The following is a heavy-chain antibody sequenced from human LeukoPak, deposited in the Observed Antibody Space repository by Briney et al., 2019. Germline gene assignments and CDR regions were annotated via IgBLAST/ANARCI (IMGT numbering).Heavy chain of an antibody. D-gene: IGHD1-26*01. V-gene: IGHV3-30-3*01. J-gene: IGHJ6*03. Sequence: GGSLRLSCAASGFTFSSYAMHWVRQAPGKGLEWVAVISYDGSNKYYADSVKGRFTISRDNSKNTLYLQMNSLRAEDTAVYYCARTSGSYSHYYYYMDVWGKGTTVTVSS. CDR1: GFTFSSYA. CDR2: ISYDGSNK. CDR3: ARTSGSYSHYYYYMDV.